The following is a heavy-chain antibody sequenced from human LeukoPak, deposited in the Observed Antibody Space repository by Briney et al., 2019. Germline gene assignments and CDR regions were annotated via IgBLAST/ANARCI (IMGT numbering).Heavy chain of an antibody. CDR2: ISPYNGNT. D-gene: IGHD6-19*01. J-gene: IGHJ4*02. Sequence: ASVKVSCKASGYKFTNYGISWVRQAPGQGLEWMGWISPYNGNTIYAQKLQGRVTMTTDTSTSTAYMELRSLRSDDTAVYYCATSIAVAGPFDYWGQGTLVTVSS. CDR3: ATSIAVAGPFDY. CDR1: GYKFTNYG. V-gene: IGHV1-18*01.